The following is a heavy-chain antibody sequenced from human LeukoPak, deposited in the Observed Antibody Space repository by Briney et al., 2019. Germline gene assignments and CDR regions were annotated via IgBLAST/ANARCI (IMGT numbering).Heavy chain of an antibody. V-gene: IGHV3-15*01. CDR1: GFNFNDAW. CDR3: AAGLGKTDDDS. CDR2: VRTTAEGETT. D-gene: IGHD4-11*01. J-gene: IGHJ4*02. Sequence: GGSLRLSCEGSGFNFNDAWMSWIRQAPGQGLEWVGRVRTTAEGETTDYAAPVRGRFIISRDDSKSMVYLQMNRLETEDTAIYYCAAGLGKTDDDSWGQGTLVTVSS.